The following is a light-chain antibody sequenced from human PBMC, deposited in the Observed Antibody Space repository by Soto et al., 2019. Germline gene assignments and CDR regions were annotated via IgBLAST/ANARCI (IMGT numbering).Light chain of an antibody. CDR2: GAS. V-gene: IGKV3-20*01. CDR3: QQYGSSPMYT. CDR1: QSVSSSY. Sequence: EIVLTQSPGTLSLSPGERATLSCRASQSVSSSYLAWYQQKPGQAPRLLIYGASSRATGIPDRFSGSGSGTDFTLTTSRLEPDDVAGYCCQQYGSSPMYTFGQGTKLEIK. J-gene: IGKJ2*01.